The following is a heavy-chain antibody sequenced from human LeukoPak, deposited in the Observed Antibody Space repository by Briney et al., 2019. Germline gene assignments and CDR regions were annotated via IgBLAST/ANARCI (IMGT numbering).Heavy chain of an antibody. CDR2: INHSGST. Sequence: KSSETLSLTCAVYGGSFSGYYWSWIRQPPGKGLKWIGEINHSGSTNYNPSLKSRVTISVDTSKNQFSLKLSSVTAADTAVYYCARELATATGWGYFDLWGRGTLVTVSS. J-gene: IGHJ2*01. CDR1: GGSFSGYY. D-gene: IGHD4-17*01. CDR3: ARELATATGWGYFDL. V-gene: IGHV4-34*01.